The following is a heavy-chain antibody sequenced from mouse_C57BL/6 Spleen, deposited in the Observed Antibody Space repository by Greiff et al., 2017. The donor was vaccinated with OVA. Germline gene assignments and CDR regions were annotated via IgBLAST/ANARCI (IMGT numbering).Heavy chain of an antibody. J-gene: IGHJ4*01. Sequence: VKVVESGPELVKPGASVKISCKASGYAFSSSWMNWVKQRPGKGLEWIGRIYPGDGDTNYNGKFKGKATLTADKSSSTAYMQLSSLTSEDSAVYFCARWVPDYYGSSYAMDYWGQGTSVTVSS. D-gene: IGHD1-1*01. CDR3: ARWVPDYYGSSYAMDY. CDR1: GYAFSSSW. CDR2: IYPGDGDT. V-gene: IGHV1-82*01.